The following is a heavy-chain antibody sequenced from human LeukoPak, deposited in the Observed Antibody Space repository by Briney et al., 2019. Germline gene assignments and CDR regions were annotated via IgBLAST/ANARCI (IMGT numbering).Heavy chain of an antibody. CDR2: FDPEDGET. J-gene: IGHJ3*02. CDR1: GYTLTELS. CDR3: ATDPTTVVNDAFDI. V-gene: IGHV1-24*01. Sequence: ASVKVSCTVSGYTLTELSMHWVRQAPGKGLEWMGGFDPEDGETIYAQKFQGRVTMTEDTSTDTAYMELSSLRSEDTAVYYCATDPTTVVNDAFDIWGQGTMVTVSS. D-gene: IGHD4-23*01.